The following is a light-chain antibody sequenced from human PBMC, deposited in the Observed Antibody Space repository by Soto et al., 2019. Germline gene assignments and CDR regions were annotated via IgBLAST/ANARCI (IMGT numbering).Light chain of an antibody. CDR2: DTS. V-gene: IGKV3-11*01. CDR3: HQRYIWPPLT. CDR1: QSVENY. J-gene: IGKJ4*01. Sequence: EIVLTQSPATLSLSPGERATLSCRASQSVENYLAWFQQKRGQAPRLLIYDTSNRADGIPDRFSGSGSRTDFTLTISSLAPEDVAVYYCHQRYIWPPLTFGGGTKVEIK.